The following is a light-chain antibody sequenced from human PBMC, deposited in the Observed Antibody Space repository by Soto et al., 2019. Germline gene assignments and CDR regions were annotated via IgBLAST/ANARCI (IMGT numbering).Light chain of an antibody. CDR3: QQRSNWPPVIT. CDR2: DAS. CDR1: QSISDT. V-gene: IGKV3-11*01. J-gene: IGKJ4*01. Sequence: EIVMTQSPSTLSVSAGGRATLSCRASQSISDTLAWYQQKPDQAPRLLLYDASTRATGIPARLSGSGSGTDFTLTISSLEPEDFAVYYCQQRSNWPPVITFGGGTKVDIK.